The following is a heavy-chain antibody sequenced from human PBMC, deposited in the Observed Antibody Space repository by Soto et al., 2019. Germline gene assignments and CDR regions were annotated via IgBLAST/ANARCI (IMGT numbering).Heavy chain of an antibody. D-gene: IGHD2-2*01. Sequence: SETLSLTCTVSGGSISSGGYYWSWIRQHPGKGLEWIGYIYYSGSTYYNPSLKSRVTISVDTSKNQFSLKLSSVTAAVTAVYYCARDVVVPAAIPNYYYYYGMDVWGQGTTVTVSS. V-gene: IGHV4-31*03. CDR1: GGSISSGGYY. J-gene: IGHJ6*02. CDR3: ARDVVVPAAIPNYYYYYGMDV. CDR2: IYYSGST.